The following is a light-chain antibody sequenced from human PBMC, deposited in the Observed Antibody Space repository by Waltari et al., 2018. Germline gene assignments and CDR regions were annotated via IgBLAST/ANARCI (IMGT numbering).Light chain of an antibody. J-gene: IGKJ2*03. CDR2: GAS. CDR3: QQYSNWPYS. CDR1: QSVSSS. Sequence: IVLTQSPATLSLSPGERANLSCRASQSVSSSLAWYQQKPGQAPRLLIYGASSRATGIPDRFSGSGSGTDFTLTISSLEPEDFAVYYCQQYSNWPYSFGQGTKVEIK. V-gene: IGKV3-15*01.